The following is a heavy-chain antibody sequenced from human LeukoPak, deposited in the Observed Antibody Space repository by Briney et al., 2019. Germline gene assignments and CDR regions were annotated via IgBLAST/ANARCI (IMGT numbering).Heavy chain of an antibody. J-gene: IGHJ4*02. V-gene: IGHV1-2*02. D-gene: IGHD2-15*01. CDR1: GYNFTAYH. CDR3: ARGSGSNSPRYLKGDF. CDR2: INPNTGST. Sequence: ASVKVSCKASGYNFTAYHMHWVRQAPGQGLQWMGWINPNTGSTNCAQKFQGRVTLTRDTAISTASMEVTRLRSDDTAIYHCARGSGSNSPRYLKGDFWGQGTLLTVSS.